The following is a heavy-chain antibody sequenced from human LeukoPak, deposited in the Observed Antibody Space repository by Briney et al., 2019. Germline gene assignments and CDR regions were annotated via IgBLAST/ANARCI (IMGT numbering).Heavy chain of an antibody. CDR3: ARLGFGELSE. Sequence: PGGSLRLSCAASGFTFSSYEMNWVRQAPGKGLEWVSYISSSGSTIYYADSVKGRFTISRDNAKNSLYLQMNSLRAEDAAVYYCARLGFGELSEWGQGTLVTVSS. J-gene: IGHJ4*02. V-gene: IGHV3-48*03. CDR1: GFTFSSYE. D-gene: IGHD3-10*01. CDR2: ISSSGSTI.